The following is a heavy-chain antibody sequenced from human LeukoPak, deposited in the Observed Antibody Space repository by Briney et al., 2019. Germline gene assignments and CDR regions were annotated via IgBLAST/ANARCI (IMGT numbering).Heavy chain of an antibody. CDR1: GFTFSNYE. D-gene: IGHD3-22*01. Sequence: GSLRLSCAASGFTFSNYEMNWVRQAPGKGLEWVSYISTSGSTIYYADSVKGRFTISRDNAKNSLYLQMNSLRAEDTAVYYCARDGPAYYDSSGYSDYWGRGILVTVSS. J-gene: IGHJ4*02. CDR3: ARDGPAYYDSSGYSDY. V-gene: IGHV3-48*03. CDR2: ISTSGSTI.